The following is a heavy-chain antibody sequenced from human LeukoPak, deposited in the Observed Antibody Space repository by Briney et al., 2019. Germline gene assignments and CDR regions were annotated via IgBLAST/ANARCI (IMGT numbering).Heavy chain of an antibody. J-gene: IGHJ1*01. CDR1: GFSFSSYS. CDR3: AKAITVRTYQLLYHAEYFQN. D-gene: IGHD2-2*02. V-gene: IGHV3-48*01. CDR2: ISHTGSTM. Sequence: GGSLRLSCAASGFSFSSYSMNWVRQAPGKGLEWVSYISHTGSTMSYADSVKGRFTISRDNSKNTLYLQMNSLRAEDTAVYYCAKAITVRTYQLLYHAEYFQNWGQGTLVTVSS.